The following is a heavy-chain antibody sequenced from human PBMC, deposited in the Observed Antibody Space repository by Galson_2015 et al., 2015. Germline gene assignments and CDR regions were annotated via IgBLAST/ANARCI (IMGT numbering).Heavy chain of an antibody. D-gene: IGHD2-15*01. CDR1: GYSFTSYG. CDR3: ARASVVGAAKFDY. J-gene: IGHJ4*02. V-gene: IGHV1-18*01. CDR2: ISAYNGNT. Sequence: VKVSCKASGYSFTSYGVSWVRQAPGQGLQWMGWISAYNGNTIYAQKLRGRITMTTDTSTSTAYMELRSLRSDDTAMYYCARASVVGAAKFDYWGQGTLVTVSS.